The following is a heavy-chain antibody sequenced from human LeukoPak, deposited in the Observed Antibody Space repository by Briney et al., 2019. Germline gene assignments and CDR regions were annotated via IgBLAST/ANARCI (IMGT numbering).Heavy chain of an antibody. CDR2: ISSRGSTI. CDR1: GFTFSSYE. CDR3: ARGGGGLGLGAFDI. D-gene: IGHD1-26*01. V-gene: IGHV3-48*03. J-gene: IGHJ3*02. Sequence: PGGSLRLSCAASGFTFSSYEMDWVRQAPGKGLEWVSYISSRGSTIHYTESVKGRFTISRDNAKNSLYLQMNSLRAEDTAVYYCARGGGGLGLGAFDIWGQGTMVAVSS.